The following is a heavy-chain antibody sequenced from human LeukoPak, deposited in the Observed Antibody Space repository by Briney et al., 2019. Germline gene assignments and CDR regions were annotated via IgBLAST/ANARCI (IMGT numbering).Heavy chain of an antibody. CDR2: ITGAGGGT. Sequence: PGGSLRLSCAASGFTFSSYVMSWVRQAPGKGLEWVSAITGAGGGTNYADSVKGQFTISRDNSKNTLYLQMNSLRAEDTAVYYCAKVSGGGLYYDGMDVWGQGTTVTVSS. V-gene: IGHV3-23*01. CDR1: GFTFSSYV. CDR3: AKVSGGGLYYDGMDV. J-gene: IGHJ6*02. D-gene: IGHD3-16*01.